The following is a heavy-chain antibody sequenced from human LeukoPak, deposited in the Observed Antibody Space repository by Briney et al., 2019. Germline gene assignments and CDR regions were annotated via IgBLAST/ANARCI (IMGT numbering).Heavy chain of an antibody. J-gene: IGHJ4*02. Sequence: NPSETLSLTCTVSGGSISSSSYFWGWIRQPPGKGLEWIGSIYYSGSTYYNPSLKSRVTLSVDTSKNQFSLKLSSVTAADTAVYYCARDLAVLGYFHFDYWGQGTLVTVSS. CDR3: ARDLAVLGYFHFDY. D-gene: IGHD3-22*01. CDR1: GGSISSSSYF. V-gene: IGHV4-39*07. CDR2: IYYSGST.